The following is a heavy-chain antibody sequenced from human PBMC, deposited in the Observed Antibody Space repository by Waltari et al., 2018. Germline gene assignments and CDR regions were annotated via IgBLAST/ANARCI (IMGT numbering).Heavy chain of an antibody. V-gene: IGHV1-2*04. Sequence: QVQLVQSGAEVKKPGASVKVSCETSGYTFTDFYIHWVRQAPGQGLECMGWIHPNSGETNYAQKFQGWVTMTRDTSISTAFMELTSDDTAVYFCARGAAGHADYWGQGTLVTVSS. CDR1: GYTFTDFY. D-gene: IGHD3-10*01. CDR3: ARGAAGHADY. J-gene: IGHJ4*02. CDR2: IHPNSGET.